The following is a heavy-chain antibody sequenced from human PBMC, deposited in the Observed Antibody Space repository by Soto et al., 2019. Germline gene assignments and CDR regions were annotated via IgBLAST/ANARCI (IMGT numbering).Heavy chain of an antibody. CDR1: GGSISSSSYY. V-gene: IGHV4-39*01. J-gene: IGHJ4*02. Sequence: SETLSLTCTVSGGSISSSSYYWGWIRQPPGKGLEWIGSIYYSGSTYYNPSLKSRVTISVDTSKNQFSLKLSSVTAADTAVYYCARQPYDFWSGYRAPFDYWGQGTLVTVSS. CDR2: IYYSGST. D-gene: IGHD3-3*01. CDR3: ARQPYDFWSGYRAPFDY.